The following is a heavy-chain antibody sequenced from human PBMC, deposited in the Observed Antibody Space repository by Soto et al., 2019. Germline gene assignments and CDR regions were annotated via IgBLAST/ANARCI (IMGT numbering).Heavy chain of an antibody. J-gene: IGHJ4*02. D-gene: IGHD3-3*01. CDR3: AGLDFWSGYYGY. CDR2: IYYSGST. Sequence: PSGTLSLACAVSGGSISSYYWSWIRQPPGKGLEWIGYIYYSGSTNYNPSLKSRVTISVDTSKNQFSLKLSSVTAADTAVYYCAGLDFWSGYYGYWGQGTLVTVSS. V-gene: IGHV4-59*01. CDR1: GGSISSYY.